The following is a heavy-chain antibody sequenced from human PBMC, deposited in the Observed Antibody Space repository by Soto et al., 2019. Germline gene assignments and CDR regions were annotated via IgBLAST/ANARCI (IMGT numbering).Heavy chain of an antibody. V-gene: IGHV3-74*01. Sequence: PGGSLRLSCAASGFTFSNYWMHWVRQVPGKRLVWVSRIDSDGSGTSYADSVKGRFTISRDNAKNSLYLQMNSLRAEDKAVYYCARDPYYYAPGSYGHWAQGTLVNGSS. J-gene: IGHJ4*02. CDR1: GFTFSNYW. D-gene: IGHD3-10*01. CDR2: IDSDGSGT. CDR3: ARDPYYYAPGSYGH.